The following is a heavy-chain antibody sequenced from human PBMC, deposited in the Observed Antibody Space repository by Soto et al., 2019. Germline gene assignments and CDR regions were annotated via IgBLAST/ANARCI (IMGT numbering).Heavy chain of an antibody. CDR3: ARRRGPERDCSVGSCYSRRDAFDI. Sequence: XECLRLSCEASGFPFSIYTMNWVRQAPGKGLEWVSSFTSSSSYIYYADSVQGRFTISRDNAKNSVYLQMNSLRAEDTAVYYCARRRGPERDCSVGSCYSRRDAFDIWGQGTTVTVSS. CDR2: FTSSSSYI. D-gene: IGHD2-15*01. V-gene: IGHV3-21*01. CDR1: GFPFSIYT. J-gene: IGHJ3*02.